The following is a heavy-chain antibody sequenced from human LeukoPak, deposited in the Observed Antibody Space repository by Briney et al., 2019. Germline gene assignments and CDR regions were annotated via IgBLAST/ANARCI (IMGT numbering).Heavy chain of an antibody. CDR3: ARDLNWAFDY. J-gene: IGHJ4*02. V-gene: IGHV3-48*01. CDR1: GFIFSGYS. CDR2: INSGSDII. D-gene: IGHD3-16*01. Sequence: PGGSLRLSCAASGFIFSGYSMDWVRQAPGEGLEWVSYINSGSDIITYADSVKGRFTISRDNVKNSLYLQMNSLRAGDTAVYYCARDLNWAFDYWGQGALVTVSS.